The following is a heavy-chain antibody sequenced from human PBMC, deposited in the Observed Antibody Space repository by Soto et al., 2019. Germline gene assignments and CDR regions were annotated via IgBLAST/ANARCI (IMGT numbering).Heavy chain of an antibody. D-gene: IGHD6-13*01. CDR3: AKRSPYSSGWYSPIFDY. CDR2: ISESGGST. V-gene: IGHV3-23*01. CDR1: GFSFRDYA. Sequence: PGGSLRLSCAASGFSFRDYAMSWVRQAPGKGLEWVSVISESGGSTHYADSVRGRFNVSRDNSKNSLSLRMNSLRDEDTAVYFCAKRSPYSSGWYSPIFDYWGQGALVTVS. J-gene: IGHJ4*02.